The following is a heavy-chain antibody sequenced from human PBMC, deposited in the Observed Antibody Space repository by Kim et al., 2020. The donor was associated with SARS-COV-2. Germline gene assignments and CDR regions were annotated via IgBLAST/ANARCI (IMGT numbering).Heavy chain of an antibody. J-gene: IGHJ6*02. Sequence: SQTLSLTCAISGDSVSSNSAAWNWIRQSPSRGLEWLGRTYYRSKWYNDYAVSVKSRITINPDTSKNQFSLQLNSVTPEDTAVYYCARDRREHDLWLVSFYYYGMDVWGQGTTVTVSS. CDR2: TYYRSKWYN. CDR1: GDSVSSNSAA. V-gene: IGHV6-1*01. D-gene: IGHD6-19*01. CDR3: ARDRREHDLWLVSFYYYGMDV.